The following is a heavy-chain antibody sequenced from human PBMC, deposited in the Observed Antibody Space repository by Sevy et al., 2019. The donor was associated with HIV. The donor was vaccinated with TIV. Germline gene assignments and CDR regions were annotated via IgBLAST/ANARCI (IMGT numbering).Heavy chain of an antibody. CDR3: ERALACMARGYSYGYSGMDV. CDR1: GFTFSDYY. D-gene: IGHD5-18*01. J-gene: IGHJ6*02. V-gene: IGHV3-11*01. CDR2: ISSSGSTI. Sequence: GGSLRLSCAASGFTFSDYYMSWIRQAPGKGLEWVSYISSSGSTIYYADSVKGRFTNSRDNAKNSRYLQMNSLRAEDTAVNYCERALACMARGYSYGYSGMDVWGQGTTVTVSS.